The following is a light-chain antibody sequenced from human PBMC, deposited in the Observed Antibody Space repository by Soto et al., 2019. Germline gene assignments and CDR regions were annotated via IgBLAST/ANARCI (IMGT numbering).Light chain of an antibody. J-gene: IGKJ1*01. CDR2: DAS. CDR3: QQYGSSGT. Sequence: EFVLTHSPGTLSLSPVERATLSFRASQTVRNNYLAWYQQKPGQAPRLLIYDASSRATGIPDRFSGGGSGTDFTLTISRLEPEDFAVYYCQQYGSSGTFGQGTKVDIK. V-gene: IGKV3-20*01. CDR1: QTVRNNY.